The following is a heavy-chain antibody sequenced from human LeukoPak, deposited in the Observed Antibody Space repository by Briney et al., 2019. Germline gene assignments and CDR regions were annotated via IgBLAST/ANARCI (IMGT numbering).Heavy chain of an antibody. CDR3: ARGVGYCSGGSCIGGDYFDY. D-gene: IGHD2-15*01. V-gene: IGHV4-4*07. CDR2: IFASGST. CDR1: GGSISSYS. J-gene: IGHJ4*02. Sequence: SETLSLTCTVSGGSISSYSWSWIRQPAGKGLEWIGRIFASGSTKYNPSLKSRVTMSVETSKNQFSLKLSSVTAADTAVYYCARGVGYCSGGSCIGGDYFDYWGQGTLVTVSS.